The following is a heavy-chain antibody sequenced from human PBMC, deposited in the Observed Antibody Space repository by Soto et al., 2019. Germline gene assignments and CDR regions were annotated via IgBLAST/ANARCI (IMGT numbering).Heavy chain of an antibody. CDR1: GYTFTHYG. Sequence: QVQLVQSGAEVKKPGASVKVSCKASGYTFTHYGITWVRQAPGQGLEWTGWINAYIGDTKSAQKYQGRVTVTIDTSTSTADLELRSLRSDDTAGYYCARGDGDTLAYWGQGTLVRVSA. CDR2: INAYIGDT. CDR3: ARGDGDTLAY. J-gene: IGHJ4*02. V-gene: IGHV1-18*01. D-gene: IGHD2-21*02.